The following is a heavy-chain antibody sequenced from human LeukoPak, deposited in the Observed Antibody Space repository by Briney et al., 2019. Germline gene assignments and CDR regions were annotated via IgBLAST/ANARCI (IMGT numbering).Heavy chain of an antibody. D-gene: IGHD1-26*01. J-gene: IGHJ4*02. V-gene: IGHV3-53*01. CDR3: AREGDGSYYYFDY. Sequence: SGGSLRLSCAASGFTVSSNYMSWVRQAPGKGLEWVSVIYSGGSTYYADSVKGRFTISRDNSKNTLYLQMNSLRAEDTAVYYCAREGDGSYYYFDYWGQGTLVTVSS. CDR1: GFTVSSNY. CDR2: IYSGGST.